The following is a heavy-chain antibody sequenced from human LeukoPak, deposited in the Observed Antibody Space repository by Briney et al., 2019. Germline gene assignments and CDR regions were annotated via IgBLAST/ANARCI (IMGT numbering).Heavy chain of an antibody. Sequence: ASVKVSCKASGGTFSSYAISWVRQAPGQGLEWMGRIIPILGIANYAQKFQGRVTITADKSTSTAYMELSSLRSEDTAVYYCAKSIAVATGLFDYWGQGTLVTVSS. CDR1: GGTFSSYA. D-gene: IGHD6-19*01. V-gene: IGHV1-69*04. CDR2: IIPILGIA. J-gene: IGHJ4*02. CDR3: AKSIAVATGLFDY.